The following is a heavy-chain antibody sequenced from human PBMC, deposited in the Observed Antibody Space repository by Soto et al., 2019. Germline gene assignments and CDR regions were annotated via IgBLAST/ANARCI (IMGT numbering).Heavy chain of an antibody. D-gene: IGHD1-26*01. CDR1: GVNFSSCA. CDR3: AGRIVGAPPLDY. V-gene: IGHV3-30-3*01. CDR2: ISYDGSTK. Sequence: PGGSLRLSCAASGVNFSSCAMRWVRQAPGKGLEWVAVISYDGSTKYFADSVKGRFTISRDNSKNTLSLEMNTLRPEDTAVYYCAGRIVGAPPLDYWGQGTLVTVS. J-gene: IGHJ4*02.